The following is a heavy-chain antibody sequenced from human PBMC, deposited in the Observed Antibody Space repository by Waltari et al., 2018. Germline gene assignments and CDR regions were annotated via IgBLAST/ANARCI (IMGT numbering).Heavy chain of an antibody. J-gene: IGHJ5*02. CDR2: VYTSGST. CDR1: GGSISGYY. Sequence: QVQLQESGPGLVKPSEPLSLTCTVPGGSISGYYWHWIRQPAGKGLEWIGRVYTSGSTNYNPSLKSRVTMSVDTSKNQFSLKLSSVTAADTAVYFCAREIDRGPGRWFDPWGQGTLVTVSS. CDR3: AREIDRGPGRWFDP. D-gene: IGHD1-26*01. V-gene: IGHV4-4*07.